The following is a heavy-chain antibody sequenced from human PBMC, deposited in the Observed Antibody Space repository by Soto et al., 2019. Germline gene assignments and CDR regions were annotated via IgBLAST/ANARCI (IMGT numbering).Heavy chain of an antibody. Sequence: ASVKVSCKASGYTFASYAMHWVRQAPGQRLEWMGWINAGNGNTKYSQKFQGRVTITRDTSASTAYMELSCLRSEDTAVYYCARSIVVVTAADYWGQGTLVTVSS. V-gene: IGHV1-3*01. CDR1: GYTFASYA. J-gene: IGHJ4*02. CDR2: INAGNGNT. CDR3: ARSIVVVTAADY. D-gene: IGHD2-21*02.